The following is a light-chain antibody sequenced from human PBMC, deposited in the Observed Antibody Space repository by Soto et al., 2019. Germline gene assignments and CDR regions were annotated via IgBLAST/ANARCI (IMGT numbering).Light chain of an antibody. CDR3: QQSYSSPPT. V-gene: IGKV1-39*01. J-gene: IGKJ1*01. Sequence: DIQMNQSPSSLSASVADRVSLTSRASQSISNHLNWYQQKPAKAPKLLIFAASSLQSGVPSRFSGSRSGPDFTLTIGSLQPEDFATYYCQQSYSSPPTFGQGTKV. CDR2: AAS. CDR1: QSISNH.